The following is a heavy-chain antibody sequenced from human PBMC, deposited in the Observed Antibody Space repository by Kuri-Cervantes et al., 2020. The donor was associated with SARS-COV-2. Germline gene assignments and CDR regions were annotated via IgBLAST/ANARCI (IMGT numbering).Heavy chain of an antibody. CDR3: ARVGVGYSYGPPFFDY. J-gene: IGHJ4*02. Sequence: LSLTCAASGFTFSSYWMSWVRQAPGKGLEWVANIKQDGSEKYYADSVKGRFTISRDNAKISLYLQMNSLRAEDTAVYYCARVGVGYSYGPPFFDYWGQGTLVTVSS. CDR2: IKQDGSEK. CDR1: GFTFSSYW. D-gene: IGHD5-18*01. V-gene: IGHV3-7*01.